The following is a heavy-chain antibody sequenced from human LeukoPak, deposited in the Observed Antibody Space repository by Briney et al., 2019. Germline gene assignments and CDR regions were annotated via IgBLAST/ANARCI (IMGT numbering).Heavy chain of an antibody. V-gene: IGHV4-59*01. CDR3: ARDRGYSDY. CDR1: GGSNSSYY. CDR2: IYYSGST. Sequence: SETLSLTCTVSGGSNSSYYWSWIRQPPGKGLEWIGYIYYSGSTNYNPSLKSRVTISVDTSKSQFSLKLSSVTAADTAVYYCARDRGYSDYWGQGTLVTVSS. J-gene: IGHJ4*02.